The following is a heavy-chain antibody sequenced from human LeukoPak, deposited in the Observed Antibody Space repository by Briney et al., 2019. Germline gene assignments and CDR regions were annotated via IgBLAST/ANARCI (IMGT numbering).Heavy chain of an antibody. D-gene: IGHD6-13*01. CDR2: INAGNGNT. V-gene: IGHV1-3*01. CDR1: GYTFTSYA. CDR3: ARVGAAAGPYYFDY. Sequence: ASVKVSCKASGYTFTSYAMHWVRQAPGQRLEWMGWINAGNGNTKYSQKFQGRVTITRDTFASTAYMELSSLRSEDTAVYYCARVGAAAGPYYFDYWGQGTLVTASS. J-gene: IGHJ4*02.